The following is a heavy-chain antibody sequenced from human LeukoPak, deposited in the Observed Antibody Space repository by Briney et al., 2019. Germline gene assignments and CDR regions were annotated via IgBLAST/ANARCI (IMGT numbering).Heavy chain of an antibody. CDR1: GGTFSSYA. Sequence: SVKVSCKASGGTFSSYAISWVRQAPGQGLEGMGGIIPIFGTANYAQKLQGRVTITTDESTSTAYMELSRLRSDDTAVYYCARDWYGYGDYEGDNWGQGTLVTVSS. D-gene: IGHD4-17*01. J-gene: IGHJ4*02. CDR2: IIPIFGTA. V-gene: IGHV1-69*05. CDR3: ARDWYGYGDYEGDN.